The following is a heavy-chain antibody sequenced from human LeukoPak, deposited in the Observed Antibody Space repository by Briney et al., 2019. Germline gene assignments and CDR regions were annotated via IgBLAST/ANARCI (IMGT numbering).Heavy chain of an antibody. CDR3: ARSAAMAGLLDY. Sequence: ASVKVSCKASGYTFTNYYIHWVRQAPGQGLEWMGIINPSGGSTTYAQKFQGRVTMTRDTSTSTVYMELSSLRSEDTAVYYCARSAAMAGLLDYWGQGTLVMVSS. CDR2: INPSGGST. D-gene: IGHD6-19*01. J-gene: IGHJ4*02. V-gene: IGHV1-46*01. CDR1: GYTFTNYY.